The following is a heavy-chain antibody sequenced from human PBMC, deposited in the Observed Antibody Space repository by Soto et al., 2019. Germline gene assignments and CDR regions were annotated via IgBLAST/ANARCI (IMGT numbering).Heavy chain of an antibody. J-gene: IGHJ4*02. CDR1: GFTFSSYE. V-gene: IGHV3-48*03. CDR2: ISSSGSTI. D-gene: IGHD3-22*01. Sequence: EVQLVESGGGLVQPGGSLRLSCAASGFTFSSYEMNWVRQAPGKGLEWVSYISSSGSTIYYTDSVTGRFTISRDNAKNSLSLQMNSRRAEDTAVYYCARDGPLYDSSGYPTNHFDYWGQGTLVTVSS. CDR3: ARDGPLYDSSGYPTNHFDY.